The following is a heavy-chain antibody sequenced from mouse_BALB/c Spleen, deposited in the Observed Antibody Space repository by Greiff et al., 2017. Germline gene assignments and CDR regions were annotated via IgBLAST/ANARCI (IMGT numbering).Heavy chain of an antibody. Sequence: EVQGVESGGGLVQPGGSLKLSCAASGFTFSSYTMSWVRQTPEKRLEWVAYISNGGGSTYYPDTVKGRFTISRDNAKNTLYLQMSSLKSEDTAMYYCARGGTTATLFAYWGQGTLVTVSA. CDR2: ISNGGGST. CDR1: GFTFSSYT. J-gene: IGHJ3*01. V-gene: IGHV5-12-2*01. CDR3: ARGGTTATLFAY. D-gene: IGHD1-2*01.